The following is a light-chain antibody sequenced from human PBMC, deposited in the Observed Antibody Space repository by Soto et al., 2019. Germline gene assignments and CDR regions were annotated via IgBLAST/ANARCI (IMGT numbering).Light chain of an antibody. CDR2: GAS. CDR1: QSVRSN. Sequence: EIVMTQSLATLSVSPGERATLSCRASQSVRSNLGWYQQKPGQAPRLLIYGASTRATGIPARFSGSGSGTEFTLTISSLQSQDSAVYYCHQYDNWFPFTFGQGTRLEIK. CDR3: HQYDNWFPFT. J-gene: IGKJ5*01. V-gene: IGKV3-15*01.